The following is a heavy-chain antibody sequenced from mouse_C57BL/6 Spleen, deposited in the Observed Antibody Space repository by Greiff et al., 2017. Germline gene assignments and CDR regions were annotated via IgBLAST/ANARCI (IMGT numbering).Heavy chain of an antibody. V-gene: IGHV1-75*01. Sequence: VQLQQSGPELVKPGASVKISCKASGYTFTDYYINWVKQRPGQGLEWIGWIFPGSGSTYYNEKFKGKATLTVDASSSTAYMLLSSLTSEDAAVYFCASPWGAMYDWGQGTSVTVSS. CDR2: IFPGSGST. CDR1: GYTFTDYY. CDR3: ASPWGAMYD. J-gene: IGHJ4*01.